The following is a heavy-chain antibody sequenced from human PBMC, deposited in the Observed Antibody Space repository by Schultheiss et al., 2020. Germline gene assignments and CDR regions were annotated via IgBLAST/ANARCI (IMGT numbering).Heavy chain of an antibody. CDR3: ARDPFAVAGTLY. V-gene: IGHV3-11*01. CDR1: GFTFSDYY. J-gene: IGHJ4*02. D-gene: IGHD6-19*01. CDR2: ISSSGSTI. Sequence: GGSLRLSCAASGFTFSDYYMSWIRQAPGKGLESVSYISSSGSTIYYADSVKGRFTISRDDSKSTLYLQMSSLRAEDTAVYYCARDPFAVAGTLYWGQGTLVTVSS.